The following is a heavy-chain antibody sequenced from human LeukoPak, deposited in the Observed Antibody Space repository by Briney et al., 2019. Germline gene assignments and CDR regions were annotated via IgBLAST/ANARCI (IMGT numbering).Heavy chain of an antibody. Sequence: GGSLRLSCAASGFTFSSYAMSWVRQAPGKGLEWVSAISGSGGSTYYADSVKGRFTISRDNSKNTLYLQMNSLRAEDTAVYYCAKPPSRGPYDSSGHFDYWGQGTLVTVSS. V-gene: IGHV3-23*01. J-gene: IGHJ4*02. CDR3: AKPPSRGPYDSSGHFDY. CDR1: GFTFSSYA. D-gene: IGHD3-22*01. CDR2: ISGSGGST.